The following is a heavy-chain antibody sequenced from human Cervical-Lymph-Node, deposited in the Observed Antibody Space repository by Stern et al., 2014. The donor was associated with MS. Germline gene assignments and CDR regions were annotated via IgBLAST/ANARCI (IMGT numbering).Heavy chain of an antibody. CDR2: IYWDDDT. CDR1: GFSLSTSGVG. Sequence: QVPLRESGPTLVKPTQTLTLTCTFSGFSLSTSGVGVAWIRQPPGKALEWLGGIYWDDDTRSSPSLSRWLSLTKDTSKNQVVLIMTNMAPVDTATYYWAHSRYYYGSGSEFHYWGQGTLITVSS. CDR3: AHSRYYYGSGSEFHY. D-gene: IGHD3-10*01. J-gene: IGHJ4*02. V-gene: IGHV2-5*02.